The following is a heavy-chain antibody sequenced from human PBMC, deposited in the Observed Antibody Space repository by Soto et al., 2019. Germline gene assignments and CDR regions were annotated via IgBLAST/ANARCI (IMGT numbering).Heavy chain of an antibody. Sequence: EVQLLESGGGLVQPGGSLRLSCAASGFTFSNYAMKWVRQAPGKGLEWVSLIGESGTPTYYADSVKGRFNISRDNSGKTLFLEMYSLRAEDTAVYYCARYIPGVRYYGMDVWGQGTTVTVSS. V-gene: IGHV3-23*01. CDR1: GFTFSNYA. J-gene: IGHJ6*02. CDR2: IGESGTPT. CDR3: ARYIPGVRYYGMDV. D-gene: IGHD2-2*01.